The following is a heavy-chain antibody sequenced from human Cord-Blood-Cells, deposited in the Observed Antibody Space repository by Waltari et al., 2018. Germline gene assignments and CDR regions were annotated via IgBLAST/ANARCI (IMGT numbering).Heavy chain of an antibody. CDR3: ARGTTVVSRGSNAFDI. D-gene: IGHD4-17*01. V-gene: IGHV3-33*01. CDR1: GFPFSSYG. J-gene: IGHJ3*02. Sequence: QVQLVESGGGVVQPGRSLRLSCAASGFPFSSYGRHWVRQAPGKGLEWVAVIWYDGSNKYYADSVKGRFTISRDNSKNTLYLQMNSLRAEDTAVYYCARGTTVVSRGSNAFDIWGQGTMVTVSS. CDR2: IWYDGSNK.